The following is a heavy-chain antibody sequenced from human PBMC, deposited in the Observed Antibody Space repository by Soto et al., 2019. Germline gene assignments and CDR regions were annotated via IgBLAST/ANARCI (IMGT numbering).Heavy chain of an antibody. CDR3: ARDRGYYDSSGYPSPFYYYGMDV. CDR1: GGTFSSYA. Sequence: SVKVSCKASGGTFSSYAISWVRQAPGQGLEWMGGIIPIFGTANYAQKFQGRVTVTADESTSTAYMELSSLRSEDTAVYYCARDRGYYDSSGYPSPFYYYGMDVWGQGTTVTVSS. D-gene: IGHD3-22*01. V-gene: IGHV1-69*13. CDR2: IIPIFGTA. J-gene: IGHJ6*02.